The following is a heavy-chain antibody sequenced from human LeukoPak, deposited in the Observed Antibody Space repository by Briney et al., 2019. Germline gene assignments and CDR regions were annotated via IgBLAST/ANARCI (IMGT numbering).Heavy chain of an antibody. Sequence: GGSLRLSCAASGFTFSSYAMSWVRQAPGKGLEWVSVIYSGGSTYYADSVKGRFTISRDNSKNTLYLQMNSLRAEDTAVYYCARDSSYCSSTSCYADYFDCWGQGTLVTVSS. CDR3: ARDSSYCSSTSCYADYFDC. V-gene: IGHV3-53*01. D-gene: IGHD2-2*01. J-gene: IGHJ4*02. CDR1: GFTFSSYA. CDR2: IYSGGST.